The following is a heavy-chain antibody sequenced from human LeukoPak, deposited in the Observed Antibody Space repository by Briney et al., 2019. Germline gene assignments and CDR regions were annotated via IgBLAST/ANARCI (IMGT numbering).Heavy chain of an antibody. CDR1: GLTFSSYA. CDR2: ISGSGGST. J-gene: IGHJ4*02. D-gene: IGHD3-9*01. CDR3: ARSKLRYDFDY. V-gene: IGHV3-23*01. Sequence: GGSLRLSCAASGLTFSSYAMSWVRQAPGKGLEWVSAISGSGGSTYYADSVKGRSTISRDNSKNTLYLQMNSLRAEDTAVYYCARSKLRYDFDYWGQGTLVTVSS.